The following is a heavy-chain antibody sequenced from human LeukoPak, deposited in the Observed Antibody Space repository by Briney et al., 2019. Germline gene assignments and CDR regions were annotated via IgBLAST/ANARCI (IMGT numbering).Heavy chain of an antibody. CDR1: GLTFSTSG. D-gene: IGHD3-22*01. CDR2: ISSSSSYI. Sequence: GGSLRLSCTASGLTFSTSGFNWVRQAPGKGLEWVSSISSSSSYIYYADSVKGRFTISRDNAKNSLYLQMNSLRAEDTAVYYCARDPSYYDSSGYYSSYWGQGTLATVSS. CDR3: ARDPSYYDSSGYYSSY. V-gene: IGHV3-21*01. J-gene: IGHJ4*02.